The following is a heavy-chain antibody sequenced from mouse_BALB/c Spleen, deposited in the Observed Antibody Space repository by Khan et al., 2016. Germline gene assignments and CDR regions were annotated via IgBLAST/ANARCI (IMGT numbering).Heavy chain of an antibody. CDR1: GYSITSDYA. CDR2: ISYSGST. CDR3: ARNGNRYERTWFAT. D-gene: IGHD2-14*01. V-gene: IGHV3-2*02. J-gene: IGHJ3*01. Sequence: EVQLQESGPGLVKPSQSLSLTCTVTGYSITSDYAWNWIRQFPGNKLEWMGYISYSGSTSYNPSLKSRISITRDTSKNQFFLQLNSVTTEDTATYYCARNGNRYERTWFATGAKGLWSLSLQ.